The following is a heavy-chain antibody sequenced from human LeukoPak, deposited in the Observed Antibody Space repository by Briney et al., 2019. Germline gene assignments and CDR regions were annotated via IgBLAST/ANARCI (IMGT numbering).Heavy chain of an antibody. J-gene: IGHJ4*02. Sequence: PSETLSLTCTVSGGSISSSSYYWGWIRQPPGKGLEWIGSIYYSGSTYYNLSLKSRVTISVDTSKNQFSLKLSSVTAADTAVYYCARRFVYGGNSYYFDYWGQGTLVTVSS. CDR2: IYYSGST. CDR3: ARRFVYGGNSYYFDY. V-gene: IGHV4-39*01. CDR1: GGSISSSSYY. D-gene: IGHD4-23*01.